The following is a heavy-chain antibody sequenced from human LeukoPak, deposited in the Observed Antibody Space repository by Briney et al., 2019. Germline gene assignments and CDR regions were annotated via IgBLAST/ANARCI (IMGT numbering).Heavy chain of an antibody. V-gene: IGHV3-9*01. CDR2: ISWNSGSI. D-gene: IGHD3-10*01. J-gene: IGHJ4*02. CDR1: GFTFDDYA. CDR3: ALLWPPLN. Sequence: PGGSLRLSCAASGFTFDDYAMHWVRQAPGKGLEWVSGISWNSGSIGYADSVKGRFTISRDNAKNSLYLQMNSLRAEDTAVYYCALLWPPLNWGQGTLVTVSS.